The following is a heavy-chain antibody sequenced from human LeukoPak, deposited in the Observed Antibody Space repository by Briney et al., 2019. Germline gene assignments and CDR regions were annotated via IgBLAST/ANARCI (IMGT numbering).Heavy chain of an antibody. CDR2: ISYDGTKK. D-gene: IGHD6-19*01. CDR3: AKVRWDNSGWYYLDS. CDR1: GFTFSDYN. Sequence: GGSLRLSCVVSGFTFSDYNMHWVRQAPGKGLEWVTIISYDGTKKYYADSVKGRFTISRDNSKNTLYLQMNNLRAEDTAMYYCAKVRWDNSGWYYLDSWGQGTLVTVSS. J-gene: IGHJ4*02. V-gene: IGHV3-30*18.